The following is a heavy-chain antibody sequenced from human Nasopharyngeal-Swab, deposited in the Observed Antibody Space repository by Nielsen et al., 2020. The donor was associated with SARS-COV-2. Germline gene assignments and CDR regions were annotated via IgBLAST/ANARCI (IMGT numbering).Heavy chain of an antibody. CDR3: ARDSMVRGVSPFDY. CDR1: GFSLSTSGMC. Sequence: SGPTLVKPTQTLTLTCTFSGFSLSTSGMCVGWIRQPPGKALEWLARIDWDDDKYYSTSLKTRLTISKDTSKNQVVLTMTNMDPVDTATYYCARDSMVRGVSPFDYWGQGTLVTVSS. J-gene: IGHJ4*02. V-gene: IGHV2-70*11. D-gene: IGHD3-10*01. CDR2: IDWDDDK.